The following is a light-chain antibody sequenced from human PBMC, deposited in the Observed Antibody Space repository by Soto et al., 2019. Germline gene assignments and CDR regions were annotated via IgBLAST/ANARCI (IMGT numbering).Light chain of an antibody. CDR2: EAS. V-gene: IGKV3-11*01. J-gene: IGKJ5*01. Sequence: IVLTQSPGTLSLSPGETATLSCRASQSVNYYLAWYQQKPGQAPRLLIYEASNRATGIPARFSGSGSGTDFTLTISSLEPEDFAVYYCQQRSNTFGQGTRLEIK. CDR3: QQRSNT. CDR1: QSVNYY.